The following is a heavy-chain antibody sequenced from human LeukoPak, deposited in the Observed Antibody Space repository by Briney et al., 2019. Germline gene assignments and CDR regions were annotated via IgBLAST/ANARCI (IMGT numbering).Heavy chain of an antibody. Sequence: GGSLRLSCAASGFTFSSYDMHWVRQGTGKGLEWVSVIGTAADTYYPGSVKGRFAISRENDKNSLYLQMNSLRAGDTAVYYCARSEAHGYRYFDLWGRGTLVTVSS. V-gene: IGHV3-13*04. J-gene: IGHJ2*01. D-gene: IGHD2-8*01. CDR1: GFTFSSYD. CDR2: IGTAADT. CDR3: ARSEAHGYRYFDL.